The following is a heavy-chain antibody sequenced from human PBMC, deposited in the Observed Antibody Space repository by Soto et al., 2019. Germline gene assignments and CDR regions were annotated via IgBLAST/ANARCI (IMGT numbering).Heavy chain of an antibody. CDR1: GYTFTNYW. V-gene: IGHV5-51*01. CDR3: AASIFYYGMDV. Sequence: VESLKISCKGFGYTFTNYWIGWVRQMPGKGPEWIGIIYPGDSDTKYNPSFQGQVTISADKSITTTYLQLSSLKASDTAIYYCAASIFYYGMDVWGQGTTVTVSS. J-gene: IGHJ6*02. CDR2: IYPGDSDT.